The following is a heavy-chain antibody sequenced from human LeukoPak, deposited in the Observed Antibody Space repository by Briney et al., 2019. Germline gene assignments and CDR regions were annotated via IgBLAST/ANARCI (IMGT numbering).Heavy chain of an antibody. V-gene: IGHV1-69*04. CDR2: IIPILGIA. J-gene: IGHJ4*02. Sequence: GASVKVSCKASGGTFSSYAISWVRQAPGQGLEWVGRIIPILGIANYAQKFQGRVTITADKSTSTAYMELSSLRSEDTAVYYCARDLSSSGYYSHWGQGTLVTVSS. CDR3: ARDLSSSGYYSH. D-gene: IGHD3-22*01. CDR1: GGTFSSYA.